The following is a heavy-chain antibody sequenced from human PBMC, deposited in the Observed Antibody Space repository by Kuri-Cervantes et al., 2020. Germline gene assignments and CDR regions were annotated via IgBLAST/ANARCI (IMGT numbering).Heavy chain of an antibody. Sequence: SETLSLTCAVYGGSFSGYYWSWIRQPPGKGLEWIGYIYYSGSTNYNPSLKSRVTISVDTSKNQFSLKLSSVTAADTAVYYCARSDSSGWYFDYWGQGNLVTVSS. D-gene: IGHD6-25*01. CDR1: GGSFSGYY. CDR2: IYYSGST. J-gene: IGHJ4*02. V-gene: IGHV4-59*12. CDR3: ARSDSSGWYFDY.